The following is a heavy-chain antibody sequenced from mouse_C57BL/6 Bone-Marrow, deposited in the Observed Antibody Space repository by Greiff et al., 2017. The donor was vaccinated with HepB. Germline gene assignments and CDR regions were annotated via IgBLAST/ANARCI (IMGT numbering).Heavy chain of an antibody. CDR1: EYEFPSHD. J-gene: IGHJ2*01. CDR3: ARGMVTRGVDY. Sequence: VQLQQSGGGLVQPGESPKLSCESNEYEFPSHDMSWVRKTPEKRLELVAAINSDGGSTYYPDTMERRFIISRDNTKKTLYLQMSSLRSEDTALYYCARGMVTRGVDYWGQGTTLTVSS. CDR2: INSDGGST. D-gene: IGHD2-2*01. V-gene: IGHV5-2*01.